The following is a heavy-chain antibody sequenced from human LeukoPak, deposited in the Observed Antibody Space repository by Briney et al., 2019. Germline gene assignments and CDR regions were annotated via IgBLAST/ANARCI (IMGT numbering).Heavy chain of an antibody. Sequence: PSETLSLTCAVYGGSFSGYYWSWIRRPPGKGLEWIGEINHSGSTNYNPSLKSRVTISVDTSKNQFSLKLSSVTAADTAVYYCARAPPSVYCSGGSCYSFNWFDPWGQGTLVTVSS. CDR2: INHSGST. J-gene: IGHJ5*02. CDR3: ARAPPSVYCSGGSCYSFNWFDP. V-gene: IGHV4-34*01. D-gene: IGHD2-15*01. CDR1: GGSFSGYY.